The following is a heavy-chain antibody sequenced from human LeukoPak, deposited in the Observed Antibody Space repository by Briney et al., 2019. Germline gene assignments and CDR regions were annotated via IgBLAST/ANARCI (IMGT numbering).Heavy chain of an antibody. D-gene: IGHD3-10*01. CDR3: ARSILLWFGELLSFDY. CDR1: GXSFSGYY. CDR2: INHSGST. V-gene: IGHV4-34*01. J-gene: IGHJ4*02. Sequence: PSETLSLTCAVYGXSFSGYYWSWIRQPPGKGLEWIGEINHSGSTNYNPSLKSRVTISVDTSKNQFSLKLSSVTAADTAVYYCARSILLWFGELLSFDYWGQGTLVTVSS.